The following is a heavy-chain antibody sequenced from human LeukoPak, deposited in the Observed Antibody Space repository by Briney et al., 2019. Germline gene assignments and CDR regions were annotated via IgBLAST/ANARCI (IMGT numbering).Heavy chain of an antibody. CDR3: AGQLLEIDY. CDR2: IIPIFGTA. D-gene: IGHD3-10*01. V-gene: IGHV1-69*05. Sequence: SVKVSCKASGGTFSSYAISWVRQAPGQGLEWMGRIIPIFGTANYAQKLQGRVTITTDVSTSTAYMELSSLRSEDTAVYYCAGQLLEIDYWGQGTLVTVSS. J-gene: IGHJ4*02. CDR1: GGTFSSYA.